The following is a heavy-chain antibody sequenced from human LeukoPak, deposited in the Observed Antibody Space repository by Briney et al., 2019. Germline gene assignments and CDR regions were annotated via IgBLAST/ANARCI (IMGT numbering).Heavy chain of an antibody. CDR1: GFTFSSYA. CDR2: ISSSSSTI. D-gene: IGHD6-19*01. Sequence: PGGSLRLSCAASGFTFSSYAMNWVRQAPGKGLEWVSYISSSSSTIYYADSVKGRFTISRDNAKNSLYLQMNSLRAEDTAVYYCARGAIAVAGPSWFDPWGQGALVTVSS. V-gene: IGHV3-48*01. CDR3: ARGAIAVAGPSWFDP. J-gene: IGHJ5*02.